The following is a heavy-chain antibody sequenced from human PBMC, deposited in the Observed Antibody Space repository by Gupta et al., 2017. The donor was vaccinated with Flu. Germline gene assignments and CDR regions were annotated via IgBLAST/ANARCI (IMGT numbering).Heavy chain of an antibody. CDR2: IIPIFGTA. CDR1: GATFSSYA. Sequence: QVQLVQSGAEVKKPGSSVKVSCKASGATFSSYAISWVRQAPGPGREWMGGIIPIFGTANYAQKFQGRVTITADESTSTAYMELSSLRAEDTAVYYCARAYCSGGSCYPYFDYWGQGTLVTVSS. D-gene: IGHD2-15*01. CDR3: ARAYCSGGSCYPYFDY. J-gene: IGHJ4*02. V-gene: IGHV1-69*01.